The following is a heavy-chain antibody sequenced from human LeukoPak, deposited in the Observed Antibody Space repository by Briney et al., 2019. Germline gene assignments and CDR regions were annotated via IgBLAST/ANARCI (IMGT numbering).Heavy chain of an antibody. CDR2: ISSSSSTI. CDR3: ARHYGSGSYYFYGMDV. J-gene: IGHJ6*02. Sequence: GGSLRLSCAASGFTVSSNYMSWVRQAPGKGLEWVSYISSSSSTIYYADSVKGRFTISRDNAKNSLYLQMNSLRAEDTAVYYCARHYGSGSYYFYGMDVWGQGTTVTVSS. V-gene: IGHV3-48*04. D-gene: IGHD3-10*01. CDR1: GFTVSSNY.